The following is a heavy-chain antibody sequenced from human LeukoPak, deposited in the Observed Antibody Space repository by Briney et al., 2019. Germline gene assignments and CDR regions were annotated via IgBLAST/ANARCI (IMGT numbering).Heavy chain of an antibody. D-gene: IGHD5-18*01. CDR3: ARVSGYSYGYHYYYYMDV. CDR2: INSSSSYI. J-gene: IGHJ6*03. CDR1: GFTFSSYC. V-gene: IGHV3-21*01. Sequence: GGSLRLSCAASGFTFSSYCMSWVRQAPGKGLEWVSSINSSSSYIYYADSVKGRFTISRDNAKNSLYLQMNSLRAEDTAVYYCARVSGYSYGYHYYYYMDVWGKGTTVTVSS.